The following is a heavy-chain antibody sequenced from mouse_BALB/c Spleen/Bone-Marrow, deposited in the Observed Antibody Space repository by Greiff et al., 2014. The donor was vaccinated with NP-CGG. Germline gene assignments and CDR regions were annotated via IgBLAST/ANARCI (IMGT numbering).Heavy chain of an antibody. D-gene: IGHD2-1*01. CDR1: GYTFTSYW. V-gene: IGHV1S22*01. Sequence: GSELVRPGASVKLSCKASGYTFTSYWMHWVKQRHGQGLEWIGNIYPGSGSTNYDEKFKSKGTLTVDTSSSTAYMHLSSLTSGDSAVYYCTRGDGNYWYFDVWGAGTTVTVSS. J-gene: IGHJ1*01. CDR2: IYPGSGST. CDR3: TRGDGNYWYFDV.